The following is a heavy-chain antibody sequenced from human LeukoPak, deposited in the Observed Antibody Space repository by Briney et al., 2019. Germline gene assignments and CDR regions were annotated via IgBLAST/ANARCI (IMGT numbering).Heavy chain of an antibody. V-gene: IGHV3-23*01. CDR1: GFTFSSYA. CDR3: AKGYRSSWYYFDY. D-gene: IGHD6-13*01. Sequence: GGSLRLSCAASGFTFSSYAMSWVRQAPGKGLEWVSATSGSGGSTYYADSVRGRFTISRDNSKNTLYLQMNSLRAEDTAVYYCAKGYRSSWYYFDYWGQGTLVTVSS. CDR2: TSGSGGST. J-gene: IGHJ4*02.